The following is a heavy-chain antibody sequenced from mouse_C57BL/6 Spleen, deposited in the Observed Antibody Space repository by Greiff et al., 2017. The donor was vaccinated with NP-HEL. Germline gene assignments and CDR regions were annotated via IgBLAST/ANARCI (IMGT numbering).Heavy chain of an antibody. J-gene: IGHJ2*01. CDR3: ARGYQYYFDY. Sequence: EVQLVESGGGLVKPGGSLKLSCAASGFTFSDYGMHWVRQAPEKGLEWVAYISSGSSTIYYADTVKGRFTFSRDKAKNTLFLQMTSLRSEDTAMYYCARGYQYYFDYWGQGTTLTVSS. D-gene: IGHD2-14*01. V-gene: IGHV5-17*01. CDR1: GFTFSDYG. CDR2: ISSGSSTI.